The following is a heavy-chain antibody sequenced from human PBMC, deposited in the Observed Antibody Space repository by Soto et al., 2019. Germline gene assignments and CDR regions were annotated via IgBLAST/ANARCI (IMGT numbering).Heavy chain of an antibody. CDR1: GFTVSSNY. D-gene: IGHD1-20*01. V-gene: IGHV3-53*01. Sequence: GGSLRLSCAASGFTVSSNYMSWVRQAPGKGLEWVSGIYSSGSTYYADSVKGQFTISRDNSKNTLYLQMNSLSAEDTSVYYCARVTGDDAFDIWGQGTMVTVSS. CDR2: IYSSGST. J-gene: IGHJ3*02. CDR3: ARVTGDDAFDI.